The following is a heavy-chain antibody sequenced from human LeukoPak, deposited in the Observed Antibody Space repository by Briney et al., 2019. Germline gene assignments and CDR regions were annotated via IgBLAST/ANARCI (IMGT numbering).Heavy chain of an antibody. CDR1: GFTFSSYA. J-gene: IGHJ3*02. Sequence: QPGGSLRLSCAASGFTFSSYAMSWVRQAPGKGLEWVSAISGSGGSAYYADSVKGRFTISRDNSKSTLYLQMNSLRAEDTAVYYCAKWAVCSGGSCYEGAFDTWGQGTMVTVSS. CDR3: AKWAVCSGGSCYEGAFDT. CDR2: ISGSGGSA. D-gene: IGHD2-15*01. V-gene: IGHV3-23*01.